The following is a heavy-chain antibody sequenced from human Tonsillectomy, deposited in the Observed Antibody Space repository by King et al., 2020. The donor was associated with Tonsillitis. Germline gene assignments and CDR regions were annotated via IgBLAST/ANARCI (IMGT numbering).Heavy chain of an antibody. D-gene: IGHD6-19*01. Sequence: VQLQESGPGLVKPSETLSLTCTVSGGSIGSYYWSWIRQPPGKGLEWIGYIDYSGSTNYNPSLKSRVTISVDTSKNQFSLKLSSATAADTAVYYCARDRGTSAWYKTFDYWGQGTLVTVSS. CDR3: ARDRGTSAWYKTFDY. J-gene: IGHJ4*02. CDR2: IDYSGST. CDR1: GGSIGSYY. V-gene: IGHV4-59*01.